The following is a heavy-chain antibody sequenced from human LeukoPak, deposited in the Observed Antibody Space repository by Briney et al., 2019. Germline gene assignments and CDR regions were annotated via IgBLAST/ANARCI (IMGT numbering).Heavy chain of an antibody. CDR2: ISYAGNYK. CDR1: GFIFSNYG. J-gene: IGHJ4*02. Sequence: GGSLRLSCAASGFIFSNYGIHWVRQAPGQGLELVAVISYAGNYKFYADSVKGRFTISRDNSKNTLYLQMNGLRVEDTAVYYCAKDRVPTAGLSRGPLDHWGQGTLVTVSS. V-gene: IGHV3-30*18. D-gene: IGHD6-13*01. CDR3: AKDRVPTAGLSRGPLDH.